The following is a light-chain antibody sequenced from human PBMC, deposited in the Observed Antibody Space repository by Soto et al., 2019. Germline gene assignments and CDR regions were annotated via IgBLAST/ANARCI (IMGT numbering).Light chain of an antibody. CDR1: QSVSNN. Sequence: ERVMTQSPGTLSVSPGERATLSCRASQSVSNNLAWYQQKPGQAPRLLIYDASTRATGIPARFSGSGSGTEFTLTISSLQSKDFAVYYCQQYNNWHPLTFGGGTKVDI. CDR3: QQYNNWHPLT. V-gene: IGKV3D-15*01. J-gene: IGKJ4*01. CDR2: DAS.